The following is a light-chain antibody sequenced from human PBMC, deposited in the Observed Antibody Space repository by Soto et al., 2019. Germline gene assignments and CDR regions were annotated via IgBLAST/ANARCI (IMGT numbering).Light chain of an antibody. CDR2: GNT. Sequence: SVLTQPPSVSGAPGQRGTISCPGGSSQLGAGHYVHWYLQLPGTAPKLLIYGNTNRPSGVPDRFSGSKSGSSASLAITGLQAEDEADYYCQSHDSSLHASVFGTGTKVTVL. CDR3: QSHDSSLHASV. V-gene: IGLV1-40*01. J-gene: IGLJ1*01. CDR1: SSQLGAGHY.